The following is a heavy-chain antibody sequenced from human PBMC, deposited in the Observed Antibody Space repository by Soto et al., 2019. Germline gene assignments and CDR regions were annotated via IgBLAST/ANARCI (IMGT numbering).Heavy chain of an antibody. CDR1: GVTCSSYA. D-gene: IGHD3-22*01. CDR3: XKVFYYYDSSGYYYFDY. J-gene: IGHJ4*02. CDR2: ISGSGSTI. V-gene: IGHV3-23*01. Sequence: GGAVRRYCAASGVTCSSYAVSWVRQAPGKGPEWISSISGSGSTIYYADSVKGRFTISRDNSKNTLYLQMSSLRAEDTAVYYCXKVFYYYDSSGYYYFDYWGQGTLVTVSS.